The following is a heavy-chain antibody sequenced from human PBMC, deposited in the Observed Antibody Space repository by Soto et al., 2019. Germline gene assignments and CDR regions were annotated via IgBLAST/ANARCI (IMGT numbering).Heavy chain of an antibody. Sequence: SETLYLTCTVSGGSISSYYWSWIRQPPEKRLEWIRYNYYSGSTNYNPSLKSRVTISVDTSKNQFSLKLSSVTAADTAVYYCARFAGDGSSGYDAFDIWGQGTMVTVSS. J-gene: IGHJ3*02. D-gene: IGHD3-22*01. CDR1: GGSISSYY. V-gene: IGHV4-59*01. CDR3: ARFAGDGSSGYDAFDI. CDR2: NYYSGST.